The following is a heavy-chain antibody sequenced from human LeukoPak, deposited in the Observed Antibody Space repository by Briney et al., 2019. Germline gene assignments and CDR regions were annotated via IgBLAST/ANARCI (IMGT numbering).Heavy chain of an antibody. CDR3: ARERGRVATIDY. V-gene: IGHV1-2*02. CDR1: GYTFTGYY. D-gene: IGHD5-12*01. Sequence: ASVKVSCKASGYTFTGYYMHWVRQAPGQGLEWMGWINPNSGGTNYAQKFQGRVTMTRDTSISTAYMELSSLRSEDTAVYYCARERGRVATIDYWGQGTLVTVSS. J-gene: IGHJ4*02. CDR2: INPNSGGT.